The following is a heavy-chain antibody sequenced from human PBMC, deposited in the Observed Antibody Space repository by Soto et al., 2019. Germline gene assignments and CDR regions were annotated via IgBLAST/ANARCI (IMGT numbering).Heavy chain of an antibody. D-gene: IGHD4-17*01. J-gene: IGHJ5*02. CDR1: GFTFSSYA. Sequence: GGSLRLSCAASGFTFSSYAMSWVRQAPGKGLEWVSAISGRGGSTYYADSVKGRFTISRDNSKNTLYLQMNSLRAEDTAVYYCAKHPLYGDGGYNWFDPWGQGTLVTVSS. CDR3: AKHPLYGDGGYNWFDP. CDR2: ISGRGGST. V-gene: IGHV3-23*01.